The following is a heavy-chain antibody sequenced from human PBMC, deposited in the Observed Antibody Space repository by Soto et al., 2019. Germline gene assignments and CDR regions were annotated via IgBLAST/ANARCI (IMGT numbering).Heavy chain of an antibody. CDR3: ARRRYAKPGGVFDY. D-gene: IGHD2-2*01. CDR2: IYYSGST. V-gene: IGHV4-30-4*01. J-gene: IGHJ4*02. Sequence: SETLSLTCTVSGGSISSGDYCWSCMRQAPGKGLEWIGYIYYSGSTYYNPSLKGRVTISVDTSKNQFSLKLSSVTAADTAVYYCARRRYAKPGGVFDYWGQGTLVTVS. CDR1: GGSISSGDYC.